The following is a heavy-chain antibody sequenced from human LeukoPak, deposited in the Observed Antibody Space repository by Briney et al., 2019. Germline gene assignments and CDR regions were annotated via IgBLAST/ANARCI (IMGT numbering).Heavy chain of an antibody. J-gene: IGHJ4*02. V-gene: IGHV3-7*01. Sequence: GGSLRLSCAASGFNFNGYWMSWVRQAPGKGLEWVANIKQDGSEKYYVDSVRGRLTISRDNARNSLYLQMDNLRAEDTGVYYCARDFYDGFALDYWGQGTLVTVSS. D-gene: IGHD2/OR15-2a*01. CDR3: ARDFYDGFALDY. CDR1: GFNFNGYW. CDR2: IKQDGSEK.